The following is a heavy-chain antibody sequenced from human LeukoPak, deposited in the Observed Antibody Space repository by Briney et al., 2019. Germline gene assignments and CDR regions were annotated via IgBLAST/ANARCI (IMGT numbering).Heavy chain of an antibody. CDR3: ARTRGWNYISDY. V-gene: IGHV4-34*01. Sequence: SETLSLTCAVYGGSFSGYYWSWIRQPPGKGLEWIGEINHSGSTNYNPSLKSRVTISVDTSKNQFSLKLSSVTAADTAVYYCARTRGWNYISDYWGQGTLVTVSS. D-gene: IGHD1-7*01. J-gene: IGHJ4*02. CDR1: GGSFSGYY. CDR2: INHSGST.